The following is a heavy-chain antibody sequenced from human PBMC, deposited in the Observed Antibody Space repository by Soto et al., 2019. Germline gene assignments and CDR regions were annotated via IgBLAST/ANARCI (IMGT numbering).Heavy chain of an antibody. Sequence: PSETLSLTCTVSGGSISSYYWSWIRQPPGKGLEWIGYIYYSGSTNYNPSLKSRVTISVDTSKNQFSLKLSSVTAADTAVYYCARSDYGDYVFYYWGQGTLVTVSS. J-gene: IGHJ4*02. V-gene: IGHV4-59*01. D-gene: IGHD4-17*01. CDR3: ARSDYGDYVFYY. CDR2: IYYSGST. CDR1: GGSISSYY.